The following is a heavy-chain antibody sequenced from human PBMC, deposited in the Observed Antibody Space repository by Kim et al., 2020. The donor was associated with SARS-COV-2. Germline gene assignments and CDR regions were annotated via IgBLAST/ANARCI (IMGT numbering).Heavy chain of an antibody. V-gene: IGHV4-39*01. Sequence: SETLSLTCTVSGGSISSSSYYWGWIRQPPGKGLEWIGSIYYSGSTYYNPSLKSRVTISVDTSKNQFSLKLSSVTAADTAVYYCARIVVPAAFTYYYYYYGMDVWGQGTTVTVSS. D-gene: IGHD2-2*01. J-gene: IGHJ6*02. CDR2: IYYSGST. CDR1: GGSISSSSYY. CDR3: ARIVVPAAFTYYYYYYGMDV.